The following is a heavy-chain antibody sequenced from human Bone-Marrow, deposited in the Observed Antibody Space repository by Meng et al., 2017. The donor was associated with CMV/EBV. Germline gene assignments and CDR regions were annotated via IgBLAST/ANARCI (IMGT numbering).Heavy chain of an antibody. CDR2: IYYSGST. D-gene: IGHD3-3*01. CDR1: GGSITSSDYY. V-gene: IGHV4-39*07. CDR3: ARALRQYDDFWSGYYTPFDF. Sequence: GSLRLSCTVSGGSITSSDYYWAWIRQAPGKGPEWIASIYYSGSTYYNPSLKSRVAISIDTSKKQFSLKVKSVTAADSAVYYCARALRQYDDFWSGYYTPFDFWGQGTLV. J-gene: IGHJ4*02.